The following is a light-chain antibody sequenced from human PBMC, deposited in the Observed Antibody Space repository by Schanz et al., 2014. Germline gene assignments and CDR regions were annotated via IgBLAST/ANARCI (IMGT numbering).Light chain of an antibody. CDR3: QQYGSSPPIT. V-gene: IGKV3-20*01. Sequence: EIVMTQSPETLSVSPGERATLSCRASQSISINVAWYQQEPGQAPRLLIYGASSRATGIPDRFSGTGSGTDFTLTISRLEPEDCAVYYCQQYGSSPPITFGPGTKVDIK. J-gene: IGKJ3*01. CDR1: QSISIN. CDR2: GAS.